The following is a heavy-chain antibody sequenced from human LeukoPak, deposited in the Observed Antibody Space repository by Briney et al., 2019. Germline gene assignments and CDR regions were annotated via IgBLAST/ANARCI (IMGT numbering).Heavy chain of an antibody. D-gene: IGHD3-3*01. V-gene: IGHV1-46*01. Sequence: ASVKVSCKASGYTFTSYYMHWVRQAPGQGLEWMGIINPSGGSTSYAQKFQGRVTMTRDTSTSTVYMELSSLTSEDTAVYYCAPAKIFGVVIDAFDIWGQGTMVTVSS. CDR1: GYTFTSYY. J-gene: IGHJ3*02. CDR3: APAKIFGVVIDAFDI. CDR2: INPSGGST.